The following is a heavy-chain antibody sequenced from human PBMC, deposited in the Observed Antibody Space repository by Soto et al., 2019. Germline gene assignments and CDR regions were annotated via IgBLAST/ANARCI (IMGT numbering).Heavy chain of an antibody. J-gene: IGHJ4*02. CDR1: GYTFTNYD. CDR2: MNPNSGNT. CDR3: ARGQSWYFYGSESYSY. V-gene: IGHV1-8*01. Sequence: ASVKVSCKASGYTFTNYDINWVRQATGQGLEWMGWMNPNSGNTGYAQKFQGRVTMTRDTSITTAHMELSSLTSEDTAVYYCARGQSWYFYGSESYSYWGQGTRVTVSS. D-gene: IGHD3-10*01.